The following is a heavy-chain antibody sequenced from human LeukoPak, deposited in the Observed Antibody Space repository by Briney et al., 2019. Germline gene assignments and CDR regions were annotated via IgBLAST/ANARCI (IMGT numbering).Heavy chain of an antibody. CDR1: GDSISRGRYY. V-gene: IGHV4-61*02. CDR2: IYASGKT. Sequence: SETLSLTCTVSGDSISRGRYYWSWVRQPAGKELEWIGRIYASGKTDYNPYTPSLKSRVAMSLDTSKNQVSLYLTSVTAADTAVYYCHFKYCSSSTCFYYFDYWGQGTLVTVSS. D-gene: IGHD2-2*01. J-gene: IGHJ4*02. CDR3: HFKYCSSSTCFYYFDY.